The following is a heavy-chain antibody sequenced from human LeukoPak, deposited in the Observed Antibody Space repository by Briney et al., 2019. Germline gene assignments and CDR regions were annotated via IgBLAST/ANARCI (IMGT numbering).Heavy chain of an antibody. Sequence: ASVKVSCKASGYTFTSYDINWVRQATGQGLEWMGWMNPNSGNTGYAQKFQGRVTITRNTSISTAYMELSSLRSEDTAVYYCARYTYYDFWSGYYSNALDIWGQGTMVTVSS. D-gene: IGHD3-3*01. J-gene: IGHJ3*02. V-gene: IGHV1-8*03. CDR1: GYTFTSYD. CDR3: ARYTYYDFWSGYYSNALDI. CDR2: MNPNSGNT.